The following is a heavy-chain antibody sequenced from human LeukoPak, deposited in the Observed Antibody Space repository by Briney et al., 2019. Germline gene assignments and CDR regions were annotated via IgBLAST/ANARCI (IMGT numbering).Heavy chain of an antibody. V-gene: IGHV4-31*03. J-gene: IGHJ5*02. D-gene: IGHD4-11*01. CDR1: GGSISSGGYY. Sequence: PSETLSLTCTVSGGSISSGGYYWSWIRQHPGKGLEWIGYIYYCGSTYYNPSLKSRVTISVDTSKNQFSLKLSSVTAADTAVYYCARDHSNPSGWFDPWGQGTLVTVSS. CDR3: ARDHSNPSGWFDP. CDR2: IYYCGST.